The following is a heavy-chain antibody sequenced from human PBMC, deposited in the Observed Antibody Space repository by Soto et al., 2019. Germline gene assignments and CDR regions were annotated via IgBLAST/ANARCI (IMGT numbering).Heavy chain of an antibody. J-gene: IGHJ6*02. D-gene: IGHD3-10*01. CDR1: GDSVSSNSAA. CDR3: TGITSFRGMDV. CDR2: TYYRSKLNN. V-gene: IGHV6-1*01. Sequence: SPTLSLTYAISGDSVSSNSAAWNWISQSPSRGLEWLGRTYYRSKLNNDYALSVKSRITINPDTPKNQFSLHLYSVTPEDTAVYYCTGITSFRGMDVWGQGTPVTVSS.